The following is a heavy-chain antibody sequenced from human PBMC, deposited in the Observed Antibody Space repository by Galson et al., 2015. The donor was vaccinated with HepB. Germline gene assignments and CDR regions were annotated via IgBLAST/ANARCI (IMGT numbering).Heavy chain of an antibody. V-gene: IGHV1-24*01. D-gene: IGHD3-22*01. J-gene: IGHJ4*02. Sequence: SVKVSCKASGYTLTELSIHWVRQAPGKGLEWMGGFDPEDGETIYAQKFQGRVTMTEDTSTDTAYMELSSLRSEDTAMYYCATDRSGYYSLDYWGQGTLVTVSS. CDR1: GYTLTELS. CDR2: FDPEDGET. CDR3: ATDRSGYYSLDY.